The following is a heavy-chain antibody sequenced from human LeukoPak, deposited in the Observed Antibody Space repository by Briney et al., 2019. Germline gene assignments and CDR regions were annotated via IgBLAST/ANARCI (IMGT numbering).Heavy chain of an antibody. CDR2: ISGSGGST. CDR3: AKVWTTWPNWFDP. CDR1: GFNFRSYA. Sequence: GGSLRLSCAASGFNFRSYAMSWVRQAPGKGLEWVSAISGSGGSTNYADSVKGRFTISRDNSKNTLYLQMNSLRAEDTAVYYCAKVWTTWPNWFDPWGQGTLVTVSS. V-gene: IGHV3-23*01. D-gene: IGHD3/OR15-3a*01. J-gene: IGHJ5*02.